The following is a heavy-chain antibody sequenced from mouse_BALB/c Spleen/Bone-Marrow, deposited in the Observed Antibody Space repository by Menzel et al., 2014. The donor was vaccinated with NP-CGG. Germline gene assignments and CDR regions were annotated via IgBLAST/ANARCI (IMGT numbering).Heavy chain of an antibody. CDR1: GYTFTDYT. CDR2: VNPRSGYA. V-gene: IGHV1-4*01. J-gene: IGHJ2*01. Sequence: QVQLKHSGAELASPGASVKMSCKASGYTFTDYTIQWVKQRPGQGLKWIGYVNPRSGYANYNQKFKDKATLTADKSSSTAFMQLSSLTSEDSAVYYCARPKGFALDYWGQGTALTVSS. CDR3: ARPKGFALDY.